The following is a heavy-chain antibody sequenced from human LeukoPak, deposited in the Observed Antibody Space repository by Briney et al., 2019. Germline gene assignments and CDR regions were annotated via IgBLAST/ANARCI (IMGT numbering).Heavy chain of an antibody. V-gene: IGHV4-61*01. D-gene: IGHD3-9*01. CDR1: GGSVSSGSYY. CDR3: ASGYYDILTGFFSFDY. Sequence: SETLSLTCTVSGGSVSSGSYYWSWIRQPPGKGLEWIGYIYYSGSTNYNPSLKSRVTISVDTSKNQFSLKLSSVTAADTAVYYCASGYYDILTGFFSFDYWGQGTLVTVSS. CDR2: IYYSGST. J-gene: IGHJ4*02.